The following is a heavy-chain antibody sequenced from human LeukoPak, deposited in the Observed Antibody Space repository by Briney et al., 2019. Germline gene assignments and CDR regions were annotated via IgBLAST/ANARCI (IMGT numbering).Heavy chain of an antibody. CDR1: GYTFSGYY. V-gene: IGHV1-2*02. CDR3: ARGEAPEDK. CDR2: INPNTGRT. J-gene: IGHJ4*02. Sequence: ASVKVSCKASGYTFSGYYMHWVRQAPGQGLEWMGWINPNTGRTNYAQKLQGRVAMTSDASVNTAYMQLSRLKSDDTAIYYCARGEAPEDKWGQGTLVTVSS.